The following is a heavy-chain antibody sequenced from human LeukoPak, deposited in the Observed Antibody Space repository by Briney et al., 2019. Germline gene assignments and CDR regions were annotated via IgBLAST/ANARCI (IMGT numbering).Heavy chain of an antibody. CDR1: GFTVTTNY. V-gene: IGHV3-66*02. J-gene: IGHJ4*02. CDR3: ARRHIRGSN. Sequence: GGSLRLSCAASGFTVTTNYMSWARQAPGKGLEWVSVIYSGGITYYADSVKGRFNISRDSSKNTVYLQMNSPRVEDTAVYYCARRHIRGSNWGQGPLVTVS. D-gene: IGHD6-13*01. CDR2: IYSGGIT.